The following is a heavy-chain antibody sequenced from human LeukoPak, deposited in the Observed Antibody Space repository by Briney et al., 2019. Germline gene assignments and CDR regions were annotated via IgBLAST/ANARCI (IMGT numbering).Heavy chain of an antibody. Sequence: SQTLSLTCTVSGGSISSGDYCWSWIRQPAGKGLEWIGEINHSGSTNYNPSLKSRVTISVDTSKNRFSLKLSSVTAADTAVYYCARRYGVYAYDYWGQGTLVTVSS. D-gene: IGHD4-17*01. V-gene: IGHV4-30-4*01. J-gene: IGHJ4*02. CDR2: INHSGST. CDR1: GGSISSGDYC. CDR3: ARRYGVYAYDY.